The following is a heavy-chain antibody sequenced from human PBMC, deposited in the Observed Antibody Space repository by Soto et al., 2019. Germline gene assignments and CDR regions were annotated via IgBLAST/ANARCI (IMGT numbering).Heavy chain of an antibody. Sequence: PSETLSLTCTVSGGSISSYYWSWIRQPPGKGLEWIGYIYYSGSTYYNPSLKSRVTISVDTSKNQFSLKLSSVTAADTAVYYCARDYFSSGDCISTSCFTGYNWFDPWGQGTLVTVSS. CDR2: IYYSGST. CDR3: ARDYFSSGDCISTSCFTGYNWFDP. D-gene: IGHD2-2*03. CDR1: GGSISSYY. J-gene: IGHJ5*02. V-gene: IGHV4-30-4*01.